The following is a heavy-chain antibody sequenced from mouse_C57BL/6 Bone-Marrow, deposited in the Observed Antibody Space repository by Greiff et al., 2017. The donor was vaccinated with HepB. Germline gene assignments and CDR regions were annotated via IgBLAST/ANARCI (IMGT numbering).Heavy chain of an antibody. CDR2: INPGSGGT. D-gene: IGHD2-9*01. J-gene: IGHJ2*01. Sequence: VQLQQSGAELVRPGTSVKVSCKASGYAFTNYLIEWVKQRPGQGLEWIGVINPGSGGTNYNEKFKGKATLTADKSSSTAYMQLSSLTSEDSAVYFCARESTYSGDDGGENWGQGTTLTVSS. V-gene: IGHV1-54*01. CDR1: GYAFTNYL. CDR3: ARESTYSGDDGGEN.